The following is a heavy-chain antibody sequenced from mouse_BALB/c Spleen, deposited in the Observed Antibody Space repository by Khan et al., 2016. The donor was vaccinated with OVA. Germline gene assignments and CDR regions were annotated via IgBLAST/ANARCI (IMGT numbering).Heavy chain of an antibody. V-gene: IGHV5-9-3*01. CDR2: ISSGGTYT. J-gene: IGHJ3*01. CDR1: GFTFSNYA. CDR3: ARELFATVVATPFAY. D-gene: IGHD1-1*01. Sequence: EVELVESGGGLVKSGGSLKLSFAVSGFTFSNYAMSWVRQTPEKRLEWVATISSGGTYTYYPDSVQGRFTISRDNAKNTLYLQMSSLRSEDTAVYNCARELFATVVATPFAYWGQGTLVTVSA.